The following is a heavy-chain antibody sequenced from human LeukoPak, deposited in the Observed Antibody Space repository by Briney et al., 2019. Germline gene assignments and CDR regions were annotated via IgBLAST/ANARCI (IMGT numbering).Heavy chain of an antibody. CDR2: IYYNGNT. CDR3: ARHGTQWLRYPNFDY. J-gene: IGHJ4*02. D-gene: IGHD6-19*01. CDR1: GGSISGYN. Sequence: PSETLSLTCTVAGGSISGYNWSWIRQPPGEGLEWIGSIYYNGNTDYNPSLKSRVTISVDTSNNQFSLKLSSVTAADTAVYYCARHGTQWLRYPNFDYWGQGTLVTVSS. V-gene: IGHV4-59*08.